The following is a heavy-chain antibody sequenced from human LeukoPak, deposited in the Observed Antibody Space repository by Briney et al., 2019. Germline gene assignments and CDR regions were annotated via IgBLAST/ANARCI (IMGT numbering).Heavy chain of an antibody. CDR2: ISSSSRYI. J-gene: IGHJ3*02. CDR1: GFTFSSYA. V-gene: IGHV3-21*01. Sequence: GGSLRLSCAASGFTFSSYAMNWVRQAPGKGLEWVSFISSSSRYIYYADSVKGRFTISRDNAKNSLYLQMNSLRAEDTAVYYCARGYCSGGSCYSGDAFDIWGQGTMVTVSS. CDR3: ARGYCSGGSCYSGDAFDI. D-gene: IGHD2-15*01.